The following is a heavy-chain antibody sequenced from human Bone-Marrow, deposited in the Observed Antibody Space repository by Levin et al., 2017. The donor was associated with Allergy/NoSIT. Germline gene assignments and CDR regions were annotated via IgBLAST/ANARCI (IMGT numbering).Heavy chain of an antibody. CDR2: ISSSGSTI. J-gene: IGHJ3*02. CDR3: ARDLLVAVAGDAFDI. D-gene: IGHD6-19*01. V-gene: IGHV3-11*01. Sequence: PGGSLRLSCAASGFTFSDYYMSWIRQAPGKGLEWVSYISSSGSTIYYADSVKGRFTISRDNAKNSLYLQMNSLRAEDTAVYYCARDLLVAVAGDAFDIWGQGTMVTVSS. CDR1: GFTFSDYY.